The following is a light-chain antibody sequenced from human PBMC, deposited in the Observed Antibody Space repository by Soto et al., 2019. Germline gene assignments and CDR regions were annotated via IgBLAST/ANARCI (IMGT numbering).Light chain of an antibody. V-gene: IGKV3-15*01. CDR1: QSISIN. Sequence: EIVMTQSPATLSVSPGERATLSCRASQSISINLTWFQQKPGQAPRLLIFGASTRVTGIPARFSGSGSGTEFTLTISSLQSEDFAVYYCQHSDNWPRTFGQGTKVEIQ. J-gene: IGKJ1*01. CDR2: GAS. CDR3: QHSDNWPRT.